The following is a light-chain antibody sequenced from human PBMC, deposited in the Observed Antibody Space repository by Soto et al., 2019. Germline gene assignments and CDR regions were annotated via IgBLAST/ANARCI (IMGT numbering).Light chain of an antibody. J-gene: IGKJ1*01. V-gene: IGKV3-20*01. CDR2: GSS. CDR1: QSLNSFY. Sequence: EIVLTQSPGTLSLSRGERATLSCRASQSLNSFYLARYQQKPGQAPRLLIYGSSNRATGIPDRFSGSGSGTDFTLTICRLDPEDFAVYYCRQYDISPRPFGQGTKADIK. CDR3: RQYDISPRP.